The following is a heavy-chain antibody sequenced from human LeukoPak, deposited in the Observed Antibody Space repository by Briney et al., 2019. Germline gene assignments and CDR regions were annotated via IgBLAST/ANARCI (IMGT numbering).Heavy chain of an antibody. J-gene: IGHJ5*02. V-gene: IGHV3-64*03. Sequence: PGGSLRLSCSASGFTFSSYAMRWVRQAPGKGLEYVSAISSNGGSTYYVDSVRGRFTISGDNSKNTLYLQMSSLRAEDTGVYYCVKDNVRSTGCYDLSDPGGEGTLVTVPS. D-gene: IGHD6-19*01. CDR1: GFTFSSYA. CDR3: VKDNVRSTGCYDLSDP. CDR2: ISSNGGST.